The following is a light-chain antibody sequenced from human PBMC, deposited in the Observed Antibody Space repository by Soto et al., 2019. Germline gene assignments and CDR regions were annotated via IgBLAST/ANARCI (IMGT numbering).Light chain of an antibody. CDR2: EVN. CDR1: SSDVGAYNY. CDR3: SSFTRTNTWV. Sequence: QAVVTQPASVSGSPGQSITISCTGTSSDVGAYNYVSWYQQHPGKAPKLMLYEVNNRPSGISNRFSASKSGNTASLTISGLQPEDEADYYCSSFTRTNTWVFGGGTKLTVL. V-gene: IGLV2-14*01. J-gene: IGLJ3*02.